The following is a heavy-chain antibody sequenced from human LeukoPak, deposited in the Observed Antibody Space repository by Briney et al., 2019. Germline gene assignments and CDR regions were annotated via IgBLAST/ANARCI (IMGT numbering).Heavy chain of an antibody. V-gene: IGHV3-74*01. D-gene: IGHD5-24*01. J-gene: IGHJ4*02. CDR2: IKNDGSYR. Sequence: QPGGSLRLSCEASGFTFSNHWMQWVRQAPGKGLVWVSRIKNDGSYRDYADSVKGRFTISRDNAKNTLYLQMNSLRDEDTAIYYRVRDRGYNVYDYWGQGTLVTVSS. CDR1: GFTFSNHW. CDR3: VRDRGYNVYDY.